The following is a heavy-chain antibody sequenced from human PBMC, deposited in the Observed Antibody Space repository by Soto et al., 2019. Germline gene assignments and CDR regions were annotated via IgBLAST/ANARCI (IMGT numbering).Heavy chain of an antibody. CDR2: ISWNSGTI. CDR1: GFSFDDYA. V-gene: IGHV3-9*01. CDR3: AKGTGGTANGMGV. Sequence: EVQVVESGGGLVQPGRSLRLSCAASGFSFDDYAMHWVRQAPGKGLEWVSGISWNSGTIGYADSVKGRFTISRDNAKNSLYLQVNSLSTEATASYSCAKGTGGTANGMGVWGQGTTVIVSS. J-gene: IGHJ6*02. D-gene: IGHD2-21*02.